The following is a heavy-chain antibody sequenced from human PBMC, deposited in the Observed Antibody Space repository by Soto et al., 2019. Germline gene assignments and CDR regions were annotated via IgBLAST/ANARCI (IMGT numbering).Heavy chain of an antibody. CDR1: GFTFSSYG. Sequence: QVQLVESGGGVVQPGRSLRLSCAASGFTFSSYGMNWVRQAPGKGLEWVAVISYDGSKKYYADSVKGRFTISRDNSQNTPYLQMNNLRAEDTAVYYCAKMAWVGELVYYWAQGTLVTVSS. D-gene: IGHD3-10*01. V-gene: IGHV3-30*18. CDR3: AKMAWVGELVYY. J-gene: IGHJ4*02. CDR2: ISYDGSKK.